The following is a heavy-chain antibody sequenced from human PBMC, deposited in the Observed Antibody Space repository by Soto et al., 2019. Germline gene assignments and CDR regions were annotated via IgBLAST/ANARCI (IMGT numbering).Heavy chain of an antibody. J-gene: IGHJ6*02. CDR2: IIPILGIA. CDR1: GGTFSSYT. V-gene: IGHV1-69*02. Sequence: ASVKVSCKASGGTFSSYTISWVRQAPGQGLEWMGRIIPILGIANYAQKFQGRVTITADKSTSTAYMELSSLRSEDTAVYYCARVRTNNYYGMDVWGQGTTVTVSS. CDR3: ARVRTNNYYGMDV.